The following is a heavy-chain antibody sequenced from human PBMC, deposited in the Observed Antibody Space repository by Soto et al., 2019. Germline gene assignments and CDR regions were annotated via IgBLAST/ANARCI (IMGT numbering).Heavy chain of an antibody. V-gene: IGHV1-24*01. CDR2: FDPEDGET. J-gene: IGHJ5*02. Sequence: GASVKVSCKVSGYTLTELSMHWVRQAPGKGLEWMGGFDPEDGETIYAQKFQGRVTMTEDTSTDTAYMELSSLRSEDTAVYYCATGPPTIFGVVIEFDPWGQGTLVTVSS. D-gene: IGHD3-3*01. CDR1: GYTLTELS. CDR3: ATGPPTIFGVVIEFDP.